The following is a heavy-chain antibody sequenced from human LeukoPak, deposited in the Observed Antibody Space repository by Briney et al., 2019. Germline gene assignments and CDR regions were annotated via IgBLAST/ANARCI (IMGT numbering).Heavy chain of an antibody. V-gene: IGHV3-7*04. CDR1: GFTFSSYW. J-gene: IGHJ4*02. CDR3: PRSFTMIPEDF. Sequence: GGSLTPSCAASGFTFSSYWLSWVRQAPSKGVEWVGNIHPDGSATYYVGSGQGRSTLPTDNANNALYLPRSGVRAEDTAVYYCPRSFTMIPEDFWGQGPLV. D-gene: IGHD3-22*01. CDR2: IHPDGSAT.